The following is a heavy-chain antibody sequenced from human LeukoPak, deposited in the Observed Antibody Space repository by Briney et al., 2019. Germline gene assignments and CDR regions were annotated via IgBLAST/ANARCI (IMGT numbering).Heavy chain of an antibody. D-gene: IGHD5-18*01. V-gene: IGHV1-18*01. J-gene: IGHJ4*02. CDR2: ISTYNGNT. CDR1: GYTFTTYG. CDR3: ARDRMDTGTYFDY. Sequence: ASVKVSCRSSGYTFTTYGITWVRQAPGQGLEWMGWISTYNGNTNYAQKLQGRVTMTTDTSTSTAYMELRSLRSDDTAMYYCARDRMDTGTYFDYWGLGTLVTVSS.